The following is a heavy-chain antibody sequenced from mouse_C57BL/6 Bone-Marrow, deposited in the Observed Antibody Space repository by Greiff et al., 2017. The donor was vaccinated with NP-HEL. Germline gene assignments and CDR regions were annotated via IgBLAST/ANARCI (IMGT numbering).Heavy chain of an antibody. CDR3: ARGDGYYGAWFAY. J-gene: IGHJ3*01. CDR2: IYPGSGST. D-gene: IGHD2-3*01. CDR1: GYTFTSYW. V-gene: IGHV1-55*01. Sequence: QVQLQQPGAELVKPGASVKMSCKASGYTFTSYWITWVKQRPGQGLEWIGDIYPGSGSTNYNEKFKSKATLTVDTSSSTAYMQLSSLTSDDSAVYYCARGDGYYGAWFAYWGQGTLVTVAA.